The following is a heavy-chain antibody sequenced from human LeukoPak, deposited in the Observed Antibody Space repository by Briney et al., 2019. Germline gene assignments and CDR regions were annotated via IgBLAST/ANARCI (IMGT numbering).Heavy chain of an antibody. J-gene: IGHJ3*02. D-gene: IGHD3-22*01. Sequence: PSETLSLTCTVSGGSISSSSYYWGWIRQPPGKGLEWIGSIYYSGSTYCNPSLKSRVTISVDKSKNQFPLKLSSVTAADTAVYYCARGVTYYYDSSGYYKEDDAFDIWGQGTMVTVSS. CDR3: ARGVTYYYDSSGYYKEDDAFDI. CDR2: IYYSGST. V-gene: IGHV4-39*06. CDR1: GGSISSSSYY.